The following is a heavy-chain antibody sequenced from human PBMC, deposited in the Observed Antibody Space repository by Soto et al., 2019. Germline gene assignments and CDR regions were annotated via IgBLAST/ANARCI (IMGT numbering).Heavy chain of an antibody. CDR2: ISYDGSNK. D-gene: IGHD2-21*01. J-gene: IGHJ4*01. Sequence: QVQLVESGGGVVQPGRSLRLSCAASGFSVSNYGMHWVRQAPGKGLEWVAVISYDGSNKYYVDSVRGRFTISRDNSQNTLYLQMNSLRVEDTAVYYCAKTAVVVAPFYLDYWSHGTLVTVSS. V-gene: IGHV3-30*18. CDR3: AKTAVVVAPFYLDY. CDR1: GFSVSNYG.